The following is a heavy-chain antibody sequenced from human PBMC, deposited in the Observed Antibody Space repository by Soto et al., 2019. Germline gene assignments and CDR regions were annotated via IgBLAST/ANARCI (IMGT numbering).Heavy chain of an antibody. V-gene: IGHV3-23*01. CDR1: GFSLRDHA. J-gene: IGHJ4*02. Sequence: LQSGGGVVQPVESLRLSCAASGFSLRDHALSWVSQAAGGGLEWVSGISGSEDRTNYAEFVRGRFIISKDRAKNTLYLDMSGLRVDDTAVYFCGRTDTGGWGKGNLVTVSS. CDR2: ISGSEDRT. CDR3: GRTDTGG. D-gene: IGHD3-10*01.